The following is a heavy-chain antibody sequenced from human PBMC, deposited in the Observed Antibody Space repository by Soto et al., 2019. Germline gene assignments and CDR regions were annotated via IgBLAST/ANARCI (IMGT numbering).Heavy chain of an antibody. D-gene: IGHD4-4*01. CDR3: ARDLRGGTTVTYNWFDP. Sequence: GASVKVSCKASGYTFTIYGISWVRQAPGQGLEWMGWISAYNGNTNYAQKLQGRVTMTTDTSTSTAYMELRSLRSDDTAVYYCARDLRGGTTVTYNWFDPWGQGTLVTVSS. V-gene: IGHV1-18*01. CDR2: ISAYNGNT. J-gene: IGHJ5*02. CDR1: GYTFTIYG.